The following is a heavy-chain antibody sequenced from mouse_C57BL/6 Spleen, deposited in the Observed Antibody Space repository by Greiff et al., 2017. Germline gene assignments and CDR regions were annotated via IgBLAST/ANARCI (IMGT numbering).Heavy chain of an antibody. CDR3: ARGRREAWFAY. CDR2: ISAGGSYT. Sequence: EVLLVESGGGLVKPGGSLKLSCAASGFTFSSYAMPWVRQTPEKRLEWVATISAGGSYTYYPENVKGRFTISRDNAKNNLYLQMSHLTSEDTAMYCCARGRREAWFAYWGQGTLVTVSA. V-gene: IGHV5-4*01. J-gene: IGHJ3*01. CDR1: GFTFSSYA.